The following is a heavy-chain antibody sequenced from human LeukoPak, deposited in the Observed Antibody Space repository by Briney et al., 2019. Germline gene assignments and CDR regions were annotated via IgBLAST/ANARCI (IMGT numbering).Heavy chain of an antibody. CDR2: ISSSSTYI. CDR1: GFSFSTYS. J-gene: IGHJ4*02. D-gene: IGHD6-13*01. Sequence: GGSLRLSCAASGFSFSTYSMNWVRQAPGKGLEWVSSISSSSTYIYYADSVKGRFTISRDNAKNSLYLHMNSLRAEDTAVYYCARDNRRRSTWYEDWGQGTLVTVSS. V-gene: IGHV3-21*01. CDR3: ARDNRRRSTWYED.